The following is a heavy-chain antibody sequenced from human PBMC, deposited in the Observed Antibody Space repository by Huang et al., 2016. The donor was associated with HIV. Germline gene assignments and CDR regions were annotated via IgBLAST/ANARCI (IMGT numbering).Heavy chain of an antibody. V-gene: IGHV3-30-3*01. Sequence: QVQLVEAGGGVVQPGTALRLSCGAAGFTFSNYALNWVRKGPGRGLGWLAVISNEGSTKSYADSVKGRFTLSRDNSTNTVYLQMNSLRAEDTAVYYCARSEPSRYYFDYWGQGTLVTVSS. CDR2: ISNEGSTK. J-gene: IGHJ4*02. CDR1: GFTFSNYA. CDR3: ARSEPSRYYFDY.